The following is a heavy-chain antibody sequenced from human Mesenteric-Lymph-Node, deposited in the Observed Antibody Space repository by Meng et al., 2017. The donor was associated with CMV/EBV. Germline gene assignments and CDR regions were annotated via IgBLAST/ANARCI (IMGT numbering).Heavy chain of an antibody. CDR2: IIPTLGIA. CDR1: GGTFSSYA. CDR3: ARVLDVDIVATRGWFDP. D-gene: IGHD5-12*01. Sequence: SVKVSCKASGGTFSSYAISWVRQAPGQGLEWMGGIIPTLGIANYAQKFQGRVTITADKSTSTACMELSSLRSEDTAVYYCARVLDVDIVATRGWFDPWGQGTLVTVSS. J-gene: IGHJ5*02. V-gene: IGHV1-69*10.